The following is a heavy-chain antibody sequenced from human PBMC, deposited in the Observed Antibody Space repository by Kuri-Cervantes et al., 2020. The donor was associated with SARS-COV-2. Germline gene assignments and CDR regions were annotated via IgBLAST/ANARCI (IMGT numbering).Heavy chain of an antibody. Sequence: GGSLRLSCAASGFTFSSYSMNWVRQAPGKGLEWVSSISSSSSYIYYADSVKGRFTISRDNAKNSLYLQMNSLRAEDTAVYYCARVHSYGPQDYYYYGMVVWGQGTTVTVSS. CDR2: ISSSSSYI. J-gene: IGHJ6*02. CDR1: GFTFSSYS. V-gene: IGHV3-21*01. CDR3: ARVHSYGPQDYYYYGMVV. D-gene: IGHD5-18*01.